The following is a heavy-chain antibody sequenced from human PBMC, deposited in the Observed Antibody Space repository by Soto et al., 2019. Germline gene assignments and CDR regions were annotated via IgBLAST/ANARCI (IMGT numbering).Heavy chain of an antibody. D-gene: IGHD1-26*01. CDR1: GYTFTSYG. CDR3: ARDLFVPLGGGSYPDAFDI. V-gene: IGHV1-18*01. CDR2: ISAYNGNT. J-gene: IGHJ3*02. Sequence: QVQLVQSGAEVKKPGASVKVSCKASGYTFTSYGISWVRQAPGQGLEWMGWISAYNGNTNYAQKIQGRVTMTTDTSTSTAYMELRSLRSDDTAVYYCARDLFVPLGGGSYPDAFDIWGQGTMVTVSS.